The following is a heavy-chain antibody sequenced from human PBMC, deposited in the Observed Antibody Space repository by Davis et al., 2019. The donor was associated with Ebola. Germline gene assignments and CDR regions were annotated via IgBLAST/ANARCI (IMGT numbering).Heavy chain of an antibody. CDR3: ARVKFGGSGSYYEYNWFDP. Sequence: MPPETLSLTCAVYGGSFSGYYWSWIRQPPGKGLEWIGEINHSGSTNYNPSLKSRVTISVDTSKNQFSLKLSSVTAADTAVYYCARVKFGGSGSYYEYNWFDPLGQGTLVTVSS. V-gene: IGHV4-34*01. CDR2: INHSGST. J-gene: IGHJ5*02. CDR1: GGSFSGYY. D-gene: IGHD3-10*01.